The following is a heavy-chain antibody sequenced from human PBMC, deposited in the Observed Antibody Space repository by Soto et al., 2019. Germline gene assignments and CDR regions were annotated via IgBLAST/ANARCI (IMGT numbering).Heavy chain of an antibody. CDR2: ISGSGGST. D-gene: IGHD3-3*01. J-gene: IGHJ4*02. Sequence: GGSLRLSCAASGFTFSSYAMSWVRQAPGKGLEWVSAISGSGGSTYYADSVKGRFTISRDNSKNTLYLQMNSLRAEDTAVYYCAKGSTTIFGVVITGPFDYWGQGTLVNVSS. CDR3: AKGSTTIFGVVITGPFDY. V-gene: IGHV3-23*01. CDR1: GFTFSSYA.